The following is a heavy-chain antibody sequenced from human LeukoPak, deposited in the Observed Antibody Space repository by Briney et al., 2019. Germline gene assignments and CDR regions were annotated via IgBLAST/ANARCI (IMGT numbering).Heavy chain of an antibody. CDR1: GFTFNDYA. V-gene: IGHV3-23*05. Sequence: GGSLRLSCAASGFTFNDYAMDWVRQAPGKGLEWVLGIYGSGDNTYYADSVKGRFTISRDNYKDTLTLQMNSLRVEATAVYFCAKADSYGGNSQLFDFWGKGTLVTVSS. CDR2: IYGSGDNT. J-gene: IGHJ4*02. CDR3: AKADSYGGNSQLFDF. D-gene: IGHD4-17*01.